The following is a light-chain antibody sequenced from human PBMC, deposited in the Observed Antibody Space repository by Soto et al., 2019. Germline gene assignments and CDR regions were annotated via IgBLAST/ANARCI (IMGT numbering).Light chain of an antibody. J-gene: IGKJ5*01. CDR2: DAS. CDR3: QHRSIWPVS. V-gene: IGKV3-11*01. CDR1: QRVRSY. Sequence: EIVLTQSPATLSLSPGERATLSCRPSQRVRSYLAWYQQKPGQAPRLLVFDASTRATGTPARFSGCGSATVFTVTISSLQPEDFAVYYCQHRSIWPVSFGQGTRLEIK.